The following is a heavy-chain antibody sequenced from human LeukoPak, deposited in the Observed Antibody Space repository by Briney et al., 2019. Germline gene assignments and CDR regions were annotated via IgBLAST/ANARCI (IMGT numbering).Heavy chain of an antibody. CDR1: GYCISSGYY. CDR2: IYHSGGT. J-gene: IGHJ3*02. D-gene: IGHD3-3*01. CDR3: ARVAWSGSTSDVFDI. Sequence: SETLSLTCTVSGYCISSGYYWGWIRQPAWKGLEWIGSIYHSGGTYYNPSLKSRVSTSVDTSKNQFSLKLSSVTAADTAVYYCARVAWSGSTSDVFDIWGQGTMVTVSS. V-gene: IGHV4-38-2*02.